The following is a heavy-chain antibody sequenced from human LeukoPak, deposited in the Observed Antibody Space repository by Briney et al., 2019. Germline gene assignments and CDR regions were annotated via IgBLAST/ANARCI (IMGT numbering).Heavy chain of an antibody. Sequence: GRSLRLSCAASGFTFSSYGMHWVRQAPGKGLEWVAVISYDGSNKYYADSVKGRFTISRDNSKNTLYLQMNSLRAEDTAVYYCAREEERYCSSTSCYGMDVWGQGTTVTVSS. D-gene: IGHD2-2*01. CDR3: AREEERYCSSTSCYGMDV. CDR1: GFTFSSYG. CDR2: ISYDGSNK. V-gene: IGHV3-30*03. J-gene: IGHJ6*02.